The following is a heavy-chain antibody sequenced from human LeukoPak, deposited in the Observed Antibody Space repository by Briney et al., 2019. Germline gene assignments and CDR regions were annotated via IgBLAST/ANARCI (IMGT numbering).Heavy chain of an antibody. J-gene: IGHJ4*02. D-gene: IGHD3-10*01. CDR2: SNSDGSTT. CDR3: SRGPGVPGRFFVGDQ. V-gene: IGHV3-74*01. CDR1: GFTFSSHW. Sequence: GGSLRLSCAASGFTFSSHWMHWFRQAPGKGLVWVSRSNSDGSTTSYGDSVKGRFTISRDNAKNTLYLQMNSLRDEDTAVYYCSRGPGVPGRFFVGDQWGQGTLVTVSS.